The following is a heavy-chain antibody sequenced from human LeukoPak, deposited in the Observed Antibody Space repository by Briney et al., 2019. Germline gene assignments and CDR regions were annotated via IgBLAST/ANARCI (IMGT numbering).Heavy chain of an antibody. CDR1: GFTFASYA. CDR2: ITMSGGST. D-gene: IGHD6-19*01. V-gene: IGHV3-23*01. CDR3: AKGRQWLPFIDY. Sequence: GGSLRLSCAASGFTFASYAMSWVRQAPGKGLEWVSLITMSGGSTYYADSVKGRFTISRDNSKNALYLQMNSLRAEDTAVYYCAKGRQWLPFIDYWGQGTLVTASS. J-gene: IGHJ4*02.